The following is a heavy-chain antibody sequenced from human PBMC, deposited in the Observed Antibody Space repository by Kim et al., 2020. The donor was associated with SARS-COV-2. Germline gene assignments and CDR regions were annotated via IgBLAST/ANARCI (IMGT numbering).Heavy chain of an antibody. Sequence: GGSLRLSCAASGFTFSSYAMHWVRQAPGKGLEWVAVIWYDGSNKYYADSVKGRFTISRDNSKNTLYLQMNSLRAEDTAVYYCAKRDSLGYSSGFGGYYYSGMDVWGQGTTVTVSS. D-gene: IGHD6-19*01. J-gene: IGHJ6*02. CDR3: AKRDSLGYSSGFGGYYYSGMDV. CDR2: IWYDGSNK. V-gene: IGHV3-33*06. CDR1: GFTFSSYA.